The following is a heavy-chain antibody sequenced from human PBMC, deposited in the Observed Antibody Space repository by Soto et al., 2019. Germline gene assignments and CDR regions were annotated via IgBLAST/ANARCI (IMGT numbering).Heavy chain of an antibody. CDR1: GYTFSGYY. D-gene: IGHD2-2*02. V-gene: IGHV1-2*02. CDR2: INPNSGGT. Sequence: QEQLVQSGAEVKKPGASVKVSCTASGYTFSGYYIHWLRQAPGRGLEWMGWINPNSGGTNYAQKFQGRVTVTRDTPTSTAYMELSRLTSDDTAVYYCARSLTEGYCTITGCYTRPLYGMDVWGQGTTVTVSS. CDR3: ARSLTEGYCTITGCYTRPLYGMDV. J-gene: IGHJ6*02.